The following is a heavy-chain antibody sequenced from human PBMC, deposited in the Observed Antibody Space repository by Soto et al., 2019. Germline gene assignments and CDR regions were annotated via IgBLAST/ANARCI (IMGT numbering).Heavy chain of an antibody. Sequence: LSLTCTVSGGSISSSSYYWGWIRQPPGKGLEWIGSIYYSGSTYYNPSLKSRVTISVDTSKNQFSLKLSSVTAADTAVYYCARDYIAVAGRWFDPWGQGTLVTVS. CDR2: IYYSGST. CDR1: GGSISSSSYY. V-gene: IGHV4-39*02. CDR3: ARDYIAVAGRWFDP. D-gene: IGHD6-19*01. J-gene: IGHJ5*02.